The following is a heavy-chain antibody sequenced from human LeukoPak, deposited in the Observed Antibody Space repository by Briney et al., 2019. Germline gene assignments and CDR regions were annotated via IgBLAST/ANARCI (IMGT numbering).Heavy chain of an antibody. CDR1: GYTFTGYY. CDR3: ARALGPSSWYRYYYMDV. J-gene: IGHJ6*03. CDR2: INPNSGGT. V-gene: IGHV1-2*06. D-gene: IGHD6-13*01. Sequence: GASVKVSCKASGYTFTGYYMHWVRQAPGQGLEWMGRINPNSGGTNYAQKFQGRVTMTRDTSISTAYMELSRLRSDDTAVYYCARALGPSSWYRYYYMDVWGKGTTVTVSS.